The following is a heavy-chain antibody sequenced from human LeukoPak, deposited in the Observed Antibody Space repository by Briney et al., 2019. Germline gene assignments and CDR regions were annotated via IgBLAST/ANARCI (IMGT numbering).Heavy chain of an antibody. CDR3: ARTPIVRGGSDD. Sequence: SETLSLTCSVSGGTIYSYHWSWIRQPPGKGLEWIGYISYTGSTKYNPSLMSRVSMSVDTSRNYFSLSLSSVTAADTAVYYCARTPIVRGGSDDWGQGTLVTVSS. V-gene: IGHV4-59*01. CDR2: ISYTGST. D-gene: IGHD6-25*01. CDR1: GGTIYSYH. J-gene: IGHJ4*02.